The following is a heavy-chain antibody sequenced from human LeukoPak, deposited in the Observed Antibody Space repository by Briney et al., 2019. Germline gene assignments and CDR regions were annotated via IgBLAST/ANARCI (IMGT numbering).Heavy chain of an antibody. Sequence: QTGGSLRLSCAASGFAFSSYAIPWVRQAPGKGLEWVSFISYDGRIKYYADSVKGRLTISRDNSKSTLSLQMNSLRAEDTAIYYCARDLSEKYSIDYWGQGTLVTVSS. D-gene: IGHD2/OR15-2a*01. CDR3: ARDLSEKYSIDY. V-gene: IGHV3-30-3*01. CDR2: ISYDGRIK. CDR1: GFAFSSYA. J-gene: IGHJ4*02.